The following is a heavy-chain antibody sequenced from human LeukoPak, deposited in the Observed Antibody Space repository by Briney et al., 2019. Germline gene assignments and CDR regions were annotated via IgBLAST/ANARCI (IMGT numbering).Heavy chain of an antibody. D-gene: IGHD3-22*01. J-gene: IGHJ4*02. CDR3: ARDTNPTYYYDSSGGDY. CDR1: GFTFSSYS. V-gene: IGHV3-21*01. CDR2: ISSSSSYI. Sequence: GGSLRLSCAASGFTFSSYSMNWVRQAPGKGLEWVSSISSSSSYIYYADSVKGRFTISRDNAKHSLYLQMNSLRAEDTAVYYCARDTNPTYYYDSSGGDYWGQGTLVTVSS.